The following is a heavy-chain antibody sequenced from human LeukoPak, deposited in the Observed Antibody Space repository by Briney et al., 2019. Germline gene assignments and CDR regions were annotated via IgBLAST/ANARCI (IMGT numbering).Heavy chain of an antibody. Sequence: ASVKVSCKASGYTLTTSGITWVRQAPGQGLEWMGWISGYNGNTKYGQDFQGRVTMTRDTSISTVYMELSGLKSDDTAVYYCTRDFSYKSFDYWGLGTPVTVSS. CDR3: TRDFSYKSFDY. V-gene: IGHV1-18*01. D-gene: IGHD1-14*01. J-gene: IGHJ4*02. CDR2: ISGYNGNT. CDR1: GYTLTTSG.